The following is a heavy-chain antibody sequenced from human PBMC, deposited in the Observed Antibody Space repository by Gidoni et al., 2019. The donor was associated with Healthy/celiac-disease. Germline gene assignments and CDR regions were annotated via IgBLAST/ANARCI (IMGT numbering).Heavy chain of an antibody. D-gene: IGHD3-3*01. CDR2: INHSGST. V-gene: IGHV4-34*01. CDR3: ARGTRITIFGVVISRGIWFDP. Sequence: QVQLQQWGAGLLKPSETLSLTCAVYGGSFSASYWIWIRQPPGQGLEWIGGINHSGSTNYNPSLKSRVTISVDTSKNQFSLKLSSVTAADTAVYYGARGTRITIFGVVISRGIWFDPWGQGTLVTVSS. J-gene: IGHJ5*02. CDR1: GGSFSASY.